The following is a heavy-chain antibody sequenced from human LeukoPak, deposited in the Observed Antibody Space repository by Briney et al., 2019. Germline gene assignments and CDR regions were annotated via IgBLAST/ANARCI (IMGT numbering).Heavy chain of an antibody. CDR3: AKGGYSSGWLFDY. V-gene: IGHV1-24*01. Sequence: ASVKVSCKVSGYTLTELSMHWVRQAPGKGLEWMGGFDPEDGETIYAQKFQGRVTMTRDTSTSTVYMELSSLRSEDTAVYYCAKGGYSSGWLFDYWGQGTLVTVSS. CDR1: GYTLTELS. D-gene: IGHD6-19*01. J-gene: IGHJ4*02. CDR2: FDPEDGET.